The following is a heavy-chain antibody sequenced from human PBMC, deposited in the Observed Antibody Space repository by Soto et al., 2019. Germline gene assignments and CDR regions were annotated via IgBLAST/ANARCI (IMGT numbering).Heavy chain of an antibody. Sequence: SETLSLTCAVSGGSISSSNWWSWVRQPPGKGLEWIGEIYHSGSTNCNPSLKSRVTISVDKSKNQFSLKLSSVTAADTAVYYCRGAAMGLWFDYWGQGTLVTVSS. J-gene: IGHJ4*02. D-gene: IGHD5-18*01. CDR3: RGAAMGLWFDY. CDR2: IYHSGST. CDR1: GGSISSSNW. V-gene: IGHV4-4*02.